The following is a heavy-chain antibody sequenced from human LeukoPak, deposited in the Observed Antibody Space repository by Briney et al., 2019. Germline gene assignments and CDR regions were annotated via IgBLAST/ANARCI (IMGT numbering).Heavy chain of an antibody. D-gene: IGHD6-6*01. J-gene: IGHJ4*02. V-gene: IGHV3-23*01. Sequence: GGSLRLSCAASGFTFSAYAMTWVRQAPGKGLEWVSGISGSGGMTDYADSVKGRFTISRDNSKNTLYLQMNSLRAEDTAVYYCAKDFQSSIAARRVDYWGQGTLVTVSS. CDR1: GFTFSAYA. CDR2: ISGSGGMT. CDR3: AKDFQSSIAARRVDY.